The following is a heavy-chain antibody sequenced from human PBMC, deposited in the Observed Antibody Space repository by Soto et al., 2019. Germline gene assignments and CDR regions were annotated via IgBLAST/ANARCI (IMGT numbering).Heavy chain of an antibody. D-gene: IGHD5-18*01. CDR3: ARGYDTALAPIF. CDR1: GGSFSSYH. Sequence: SETLSLTCAVYGGSFSSYHWSWIRQTPGKGLEWIGEINHLTITNYNPSLKSRVIISLDTPKNQFSLKLSSVTAADTAVYYCARGYDTALAPIFWGQGTLVTVSS. J-gene: IGHJ4*02. CDR2: INHLTIT. V-gene: IGHV4-34*01.